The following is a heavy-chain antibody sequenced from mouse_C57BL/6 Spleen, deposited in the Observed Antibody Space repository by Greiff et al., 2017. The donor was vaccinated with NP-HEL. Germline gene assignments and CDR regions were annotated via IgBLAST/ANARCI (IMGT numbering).Heavy chain of an antibody. CDR3: ARSWGGYDEDWFAY. D-gene: IGHD2-2*01. CDR1: GYTFTNYW. J-gene: IGHJ3*01. V-gene: IGHV1-63*01. CDR2: IYPGGGYT. Sequence: VQLQQSGAELVRPGTSVKMSCKASGYTFTNYWIGWAKQRPGHGLEWIGDIYPGGGYTNYNEKFKGKATLTADKSSSTAYMQFSSLTSEDSAIYYCARSWGGYDEDWFAYWGQGTLVTVSA.